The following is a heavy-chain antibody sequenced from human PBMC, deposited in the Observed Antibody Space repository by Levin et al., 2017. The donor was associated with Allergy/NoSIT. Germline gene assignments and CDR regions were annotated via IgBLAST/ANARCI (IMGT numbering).Heavy chain of an antibody. J-gene: IGHJ6*02. CDR1: GFTFSSYG. CDR3: AKDLRYCSSTSCYVLYYYYGMDV. CDR2: ISYDGSNK. V-gene: IGHV3-30*18. Sequence: GGSLRLSCAASGFTFSSYGMHWVRQAPGKGLEWVAVISYDGSNKYYADSVKGRFTISRDNSKNTLYLQMNSLRAEDTAVYYCAKDLRYCSSTSCYVLYYYYGMDVWGQGTTVTVSS. D-gene: IGHD2-2*01.